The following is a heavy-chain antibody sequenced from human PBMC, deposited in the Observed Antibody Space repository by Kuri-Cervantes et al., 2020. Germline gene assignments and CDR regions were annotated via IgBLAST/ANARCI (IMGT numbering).Heavy chain of an antibody. CDR1: GYTLTELS. V-gene: IGHV1-24*01. Sequence: ASVKVSCKVSGYTLTELSMHWVRQAPGKGLEWMGGFDPEDGETIYAQKFQGRVTMTEDTSTDTAYMELNSLRAEDTAVYYCAKDKDYYGSGAIDYWGQGTLVPSPQ. CDR3: AKDKDYYGSGAIDY. D-gene: IGHD3-10*01. CDR2: FDPEDGET. J-gene: IGHJ4*02.